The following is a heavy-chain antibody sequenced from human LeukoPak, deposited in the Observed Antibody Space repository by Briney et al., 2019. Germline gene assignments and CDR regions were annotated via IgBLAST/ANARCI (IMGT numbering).Heavy chain of an antibody. Sequence: ASVKVSCKASGYTSTGYYMHWVRQAPGQGLEWMGWINPNSGGTNYAQKFQGRVTMTRDTSISTAYMELSRLRSDDTAVYYCARGFIVGATTFIDWGQGTLVTVSS. CDR3: ARGFIVGATTFID. CDR1: GYTSTGYY. D-gene: IGHD1-26*01. J-gene: IGHJ4*02. CDR2: INPNSGGT. V-gene: IGHV1-2*02.